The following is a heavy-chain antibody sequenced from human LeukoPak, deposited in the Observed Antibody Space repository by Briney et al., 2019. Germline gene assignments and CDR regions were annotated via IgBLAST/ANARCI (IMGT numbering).Heavy chain of an antibody. CDR2: IYYSGST. J-gene: IGHJ3*02. V-gene: IGHV4-39*07. Sequence: PSETLSLTCTVSGGSISSSSYYWGWIRQPPGKGLEWIGSIYYSGSTYYNPSLKSRVTISVDTSKNQFSLKLSSVTAADTAVYYCARYCSGDSCSADAFDIWGQGTMVTVSS. CDR1: GGSISSSSYY. CDR3: ARYCSGDSCSADAFDI. D-gene: IGHD2-15*01.